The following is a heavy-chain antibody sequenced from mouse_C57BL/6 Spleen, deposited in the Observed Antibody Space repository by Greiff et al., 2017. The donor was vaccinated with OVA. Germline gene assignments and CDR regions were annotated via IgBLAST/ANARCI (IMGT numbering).Heavy chain of an antibody. Sequence: QVQLQQPGAELVKPGASVKMSCKASGYTFTSYWITWVKQRPGQGLEWIGDIYPGSGSTNYNEKFKSKATLTVNTSSSTAYMQLSCLTSEDSAVYYCARDYDYERAMDYWGQGTSVTVSS. D-gene: IGHD2-4*01. J-gene: IGHJ4*01. V-gene: IGHV1-55*01. CDR2: IYPGSGST. CDR1: GYTFTSYW. CDR3: ARDYDYERAMDY.